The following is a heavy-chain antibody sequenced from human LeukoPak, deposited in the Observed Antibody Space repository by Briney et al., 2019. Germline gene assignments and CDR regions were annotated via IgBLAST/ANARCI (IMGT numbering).Heavy chain of an antibody. Sequence: SETLSLTCAVSGYSISSGYYWGWIRLPPGKGLEWIGSIYHSGSTYYNPSLKSRVTISVDTSKNQFSLKLSSVTAADTAVYYCASGTLGSLDYWGQGTLVTVSS. V-gene: IGHV4-38-2*01. CDR3: ASGTLGSLDY. CDR1: GYSISSGYY. D-gene: IGHD3-16*01. CDR2: IYHSGST. J-gene: IGHJ4*02.